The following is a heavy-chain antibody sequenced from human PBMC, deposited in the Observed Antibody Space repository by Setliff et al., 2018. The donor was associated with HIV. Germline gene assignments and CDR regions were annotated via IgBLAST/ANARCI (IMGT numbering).Heavy chain of an antibody. J-gene: IGHJ3*02. CDR2: IYYSGNT. CDR1: RDSIKNYY. CDR3: ATGQWLRGAFDI. V-gene: IGHV4-59*12. D-gene: IGHD6-19*01. Sequence: SETLSLTCTVSRDSIKNYYWNWIRQPPGKGLEWIGKIYYSGNTFYNSSLKSRVSISVDTSKNQFSLKLSSVTAADTAVYYCATGQWLRGAFDIWGQGTMVTVSS.